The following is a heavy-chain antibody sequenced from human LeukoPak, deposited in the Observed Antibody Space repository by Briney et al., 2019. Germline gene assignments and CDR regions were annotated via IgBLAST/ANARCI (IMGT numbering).Heavy chain of an antibody. J-gene: IGHJ4*02. D-gene: IGHD2-21*01. CDR2: IYSGGST. Sequence: PGGSLRLSCAASGFTFSDYYMSWVRQAPGKGLEWVSVIYSGGSTYYADSVKGRFTISRDNSKNTLYLQMNSLRAEDTAVYYCARIYCGGDCYDYWGQGTLVTVSS. V-gene: IGHV3-53*01. CDR3: ARIYCGGDCYDY. CDR1: GFTFSDYY.